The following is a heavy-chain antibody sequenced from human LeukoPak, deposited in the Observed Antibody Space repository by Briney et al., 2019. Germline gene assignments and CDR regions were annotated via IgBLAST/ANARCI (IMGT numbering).Heavy chain of an antibody. Sequence: GGSLRLSCAASGFTFSSYGMHWVRQAPGKGLEWVAFIRYDGSDKYYADSVKGRFTISRDNSKNTLYLQMGSLRAEDMAVYYCARGGVTMVRGVIIPYYFDYWGQGTLVTVSS. V-gene: IGHV3-30*02. D-gene: IGHD3-10*01. J-gene: IGHJ4*02. CDR1: GFTFSSYG. CDR2: IRYDGSDK. CDR3: ARGGVTMVRGVIIPYYFDY.